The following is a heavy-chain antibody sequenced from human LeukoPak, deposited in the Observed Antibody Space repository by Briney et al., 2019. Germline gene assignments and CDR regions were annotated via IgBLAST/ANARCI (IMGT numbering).Heavy chain of an antibody. CDR1: GFTFSSYG. CDR3: ARGYYDSSGYSDAFDI. Sequence: GGSLRLSCAASGFTFSSYGMHWVRQAPGKGLEWVSYISSRGSAIYYADSVKGRFTVSRDNAKNSLYLQMNSLRAEDTAVYYCARGYYDSSGYSDAFDIWGQGTMVTVPS. V-gene: IGHV3-48*04. J-gene: IGHJ3*02. D-gene: IGHD3-22*01. CDR2: ISSRGSAI.